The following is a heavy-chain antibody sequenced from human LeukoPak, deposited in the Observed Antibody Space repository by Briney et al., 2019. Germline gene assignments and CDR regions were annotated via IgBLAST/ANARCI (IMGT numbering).Heavy chain of an antibody. D-gene: IGHD2-2*01. CDR2: ISSSGSTI. J-gene: IGHJ6*04. V-gene: IGHV3-48*03. Sequence: GGSLRLSCAASGFTFSSYEMNWVRQAPGKGLEWVSHISSSGSTIYYADCVKGRFTISRDDAKNSLYLQMNSLRAEDTAVYYCARNIVPAAVNYYYYGMDVWGKGTTVTVSS. CDR1: GFTFSSYE. CDR3: ARNIVPAAVNYYYYGMDV.